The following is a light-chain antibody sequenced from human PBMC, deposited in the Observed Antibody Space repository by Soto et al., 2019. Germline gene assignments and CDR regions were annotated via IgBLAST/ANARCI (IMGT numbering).Light chain of an antibody. V-gene: IGLV2-23*02. CDR2: EVS. J-gene: IGLJ2*01. CDR1: SSDVGSYNL. Sequence: QSALTQPASVSGSPGQSITISCTGTSSDVGSYNLVSWYQQHPGKTPKLMIYEVSKRPSGVSNRFSGSKSGNTACLTISGLQAEDEADYYCCSYAGSSSHVVFGGGTKLTVL. CDR3: CSYAGSSSHVV.